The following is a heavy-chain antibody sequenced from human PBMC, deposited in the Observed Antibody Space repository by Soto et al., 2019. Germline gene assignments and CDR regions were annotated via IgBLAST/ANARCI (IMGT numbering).Heavy chain of an antibody. CDR1: GFSFSDYF. CDR2: INPSGDSR. D-gene: IGHD1-20*01. Sequence: ASVKVSCKASGFSFSDYFMHWVRQAPGQGLEWMGIINPSGDSRNYAQKFQGRVTITRDTSTSTVYLELTGLKSDDTAIYYCARDQQKYNPSFYHYYAMDLWGQGTTVTVSS. V-gene: IGHV1-46*01. J-gene: IGHJ6*02. CDR3: ARDQQKYNPSFYHYYAMDL.